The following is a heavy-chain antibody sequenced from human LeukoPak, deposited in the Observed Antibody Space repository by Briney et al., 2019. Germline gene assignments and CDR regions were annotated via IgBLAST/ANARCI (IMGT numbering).Heavy chain of an antibody. D-gene: IGHD6-6*01. CDR2: ITGGGDDT. V-gene: IGHV3-23*01. J-gene: IGHJ4*02. CDR1: GFTSSSYA. Sequence: GGSLRLSCAASGFTSSSYATSWVRQAPGKGLEWFSAITGGGDDTYYADSVEGRFTISRDNSKNTLYLQMNSLRAEDTAVYYCAKGSRVSRPYYFDYWGQGTLVTVSS. CDR3: AKGSRVSRPYYFDY.